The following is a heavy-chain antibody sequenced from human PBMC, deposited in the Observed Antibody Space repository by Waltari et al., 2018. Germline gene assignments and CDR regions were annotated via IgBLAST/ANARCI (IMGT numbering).Heavy chain of an antibody. CDR3: ASDGSGTPNDAFDI. Sequence: QVQLQQWGAGLLKPSETLSLTCAVYGGSFSGYYWSWIRQPPGKGLEWIGEINHSGSTTYHPSLKSRVTISVDTSKNQFSLKLSSVTAADTAVYYCASDGSGTPNDAFDIWGQGTMVTVSS. V-gene: IGHV4-34*01. D-gene: IGHD3-10*01. CDR2: INHSGST. CDR1: GGSFSGYY. J-gene: IGHJ3*02.